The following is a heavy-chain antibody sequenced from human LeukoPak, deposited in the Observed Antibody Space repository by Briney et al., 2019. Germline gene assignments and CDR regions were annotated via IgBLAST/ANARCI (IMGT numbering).Heavy chain of an antibody. J-gene: IGHJ4*02. CDR3: ARDVYSSSWGDY. V-gene: IGHV1-18*01. CDR2: ISAYNGNT. D-gene: IGHD6-6*01. CDR1: GGTFSSYA. Sequence: ASVKVSCKASGGTFSSYAISWVRQAPGQGLEWMGWISAYNGNTNYAQKLQGRVTMTTDTSTSTAYMELRSLRSDDTAVYYCARDVYSSSWGDYWGQGTLVTVSS.